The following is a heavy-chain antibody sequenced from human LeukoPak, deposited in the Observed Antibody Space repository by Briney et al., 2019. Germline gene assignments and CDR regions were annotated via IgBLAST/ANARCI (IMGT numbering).Heavy chain of an antibody. CDR1: GFTFSSYS. CDR3: AKDITGHNRGWYDY. D-gene: IGHD6-19*01. CDR2: ISSSSSYI. V-gene: IGHV3-21*04. J-gene: IGHJ4*02. Sequence: GGSLRLSCAASGFTFSSYSMNWVRQAPGKGLEWVSSISSSSSYIYYADSVKGRFTISRDNSKNTLYLQMNSLRAEDTAVYYCAKDITGHNRGWYDYWGQGTLVTVSS.